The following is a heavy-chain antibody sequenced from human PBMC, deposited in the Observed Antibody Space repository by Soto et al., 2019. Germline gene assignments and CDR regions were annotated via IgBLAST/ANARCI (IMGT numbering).Heavy chain of an antibody. D-gene: IGHD3-10*01. J-gene: IGHJ4*02. Sequence: SETLSLICSVSGGSMSEYLWSWIRQSPGKGLEWIGYIYYLGSTDYNPSLKSRVTISVDTSKRRFSLRLTSVTAADTAVYYCARDGYDGSGSPYPAYWGPGTQVTVSS. V-gene: IGHV4-59*01. CDR2: IYYLGST. CDR1: GGSMSEYL. CDR3: ARDGYDGSGSPYPAY.